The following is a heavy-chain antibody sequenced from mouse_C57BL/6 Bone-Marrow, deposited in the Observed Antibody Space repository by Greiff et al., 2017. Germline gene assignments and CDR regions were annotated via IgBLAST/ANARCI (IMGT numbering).Heavy chain of an antibody. CDR2: ISSGGSYT. CDR1: GFTFSSYG. J-gene: IGHJ4*01. Sequence: EVQLVESGGDLVKPGGSLKLSCAASGFTFSSYGMSWVRQTPDKRLEWVATISSGGSYTYYPDSVKGRFTISRDNAKNTLYLQMSSLQSEDTAMYYCARHYDYYGMDYWGQGTAVTVSS. V-gene: IGHV5-6*01. CDR3: ARHYDYYGMDY.